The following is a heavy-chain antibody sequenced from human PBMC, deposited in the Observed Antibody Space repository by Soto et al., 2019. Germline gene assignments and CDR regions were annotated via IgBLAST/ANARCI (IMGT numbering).Heavy chain of an antibody. CDR1: GYTFTSYA. CDR3: ATSGARISSSWYVSDAFDI. CDR2: INAGNGNT. Sequence: ASVKVSCKASGYTFTSYAMHWVRQAPGQRLEWMGWINAGNGNTKYSQKFQGRVTITRDTSASTAYMELSSLRSEDTAVYYCATSGARISSSWYVSDAFDIWGQGTMVTFSS. V-gene: IGHV1-3*01. D-gene: IGHD6-13*01. J-gene: IGHJ3*02.